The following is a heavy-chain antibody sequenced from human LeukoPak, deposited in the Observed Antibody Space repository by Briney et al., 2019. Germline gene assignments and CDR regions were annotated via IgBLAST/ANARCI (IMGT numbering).Heavy chain of an antibody. CDR3: ARHRDGYNFDY. J-gene: IGHJ4*02. D-gene: IGHD5-24*01. CDR2: INPNSGGT. CDR1: GYTFTGYY. V-gene: IGHV1-2*02. Sequence: ASVKVSCKASGYTFTGYYMHWVRQAPGQGLEWMGWINPNSGGTRYAQKFQGRVTMTWDTSISTAYMELSRLRSDDTAVYYCARHRDGYNFDYWGQGTLVTVSS.